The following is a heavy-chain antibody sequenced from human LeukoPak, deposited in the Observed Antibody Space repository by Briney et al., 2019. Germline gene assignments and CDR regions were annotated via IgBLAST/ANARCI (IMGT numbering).Heavy chain of an antibody. CDR3: AQIYTYGSSQFDY. Sequence: GGSLRLSCAASGFTFSDYWMSWVRQAPGQGLEWVAKINQDGREQHFVDSVKGRFTISRDNAKNSLYLQMNSLRAEDTAVYYCAQIYTYGSSQFDYWGQGTLVTVSS. CDR1: GFTFSDYW. D-gene: IGHD5-18*01. V-gene: IGHV3-7*01. CDR2: INQDGREQ. J-gene: IGHJ4*02.